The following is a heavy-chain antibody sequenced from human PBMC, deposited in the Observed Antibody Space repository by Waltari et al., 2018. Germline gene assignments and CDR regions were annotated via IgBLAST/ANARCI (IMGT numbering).Heavy chain of an antibody. Sequence: RLSCAASGFTFSSYDMHWVRQATGKGLEWVSAIGTAGDTYYPGSVKGRFTISRENAKNSLYLQMNSLRAGDTAVYYCARSTYGDWYFDLWGRGTLVTVSS. D-gene: IGHD4-17*01. CDR2: IGTAGDT. J-gene: IGHJ2*01. CDR1: GFTFSSYD. CDR3: ARSTYGDWYFDL. V-gene: IGHV3-13*01.